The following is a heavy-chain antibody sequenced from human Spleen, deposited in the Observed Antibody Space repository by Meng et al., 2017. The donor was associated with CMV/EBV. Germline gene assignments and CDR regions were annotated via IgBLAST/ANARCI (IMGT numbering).Heavy chain of an antibody. CDR1: GGSVTSNGAD. D-gene: IGHD6-19*01. CDR3: ARSGSSGWIDY. Sequence: QAQLQQCGPGLLKPSQTLPLTCAISGGSVTSNGADWNWIRQPPSRGLEWLGRTYYSSNCYNGYAVSMKSRITINTDTSQNPFYLQLNSATPEDTDMYYCARSGSSGWIDYWGQGTLVTVSS. J-gene: IGHJ4*02. CDR2: TYYSSNCYN. V-gene: IGHV6-1*01.